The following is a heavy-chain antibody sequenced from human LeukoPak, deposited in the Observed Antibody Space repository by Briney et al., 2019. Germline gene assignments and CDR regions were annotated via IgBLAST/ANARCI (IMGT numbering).Heavy chain of an antibody. CDR3: AREDAYYDILTGYYTLYYFDY. J-gene: IGHJ4*02. D-gene: IGHD3-9*01. Sequence: SVKVSCKASGGTFSSYTISWVRQAPGQGLEWMGRIIPILGIANYAQKFQGRVTITADKSTSTAYMELSSLRSEDTAVCYCAREDAYYDILTGYYTLYYFDYWGQGTLVTVSS. CDR1: GGTFSSYT. V-gene: IGHV1-69*04. CDR2: IIPILGIA.